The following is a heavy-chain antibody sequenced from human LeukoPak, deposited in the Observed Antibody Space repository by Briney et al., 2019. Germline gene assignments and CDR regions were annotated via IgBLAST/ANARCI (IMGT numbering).Heavy chain of an antibody. D-gene: IGHD3-22*01. CDR1: GDSISSSSYY. CDR2: IYYTGST. Sequence: SETLSLTCTVSGDSISSSSYYWGWIRQPPGKGLEWIGSIYYTGSTYYNPSLKSRVTISVDRSKNQFSLKLSSVTAADTAVYYCAGGGYYDAFDIWGQGTMVTVSS. CDR3: AGGGYYDAFDI. V-gene: IGHV4-39*07. J-gene: IGHJ3*02.